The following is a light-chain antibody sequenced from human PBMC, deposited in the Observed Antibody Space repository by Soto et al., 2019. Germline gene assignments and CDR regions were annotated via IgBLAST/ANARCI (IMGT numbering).Light chain of an antibody. J-gene: IGKJ4*01. V-gene: IGKV3-11*01. CDR1: QSVGSY. CDR3: QQRSNWPPT. CDR2: DAS. Sequence: EIVLTQSPATLSLSPGERATLSCRASQSVGSYLAWYQQKPGQAPRLLIYDASNRATGIPARFSGSGSGTDFTLTISGLEPEDFAVYYCQQRSNWPPTFGGGTQVESK.